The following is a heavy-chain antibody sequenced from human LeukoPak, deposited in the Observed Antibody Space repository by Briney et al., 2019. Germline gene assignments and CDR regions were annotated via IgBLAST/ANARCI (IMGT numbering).Heavy chain of an antibody. D-gene: IGHD2-21*01. CDR1: GGSISSGGYY. J-gene: IGHJ3*02. V-gene: IGHV4-31*03. Sequence: PSQTLSRTCTVSGGSISSGGYYWSWIRQHPGKGLEWIGYIYYSGSTYYNPSLKSRVTISVDTSKNQFSLKLSSVTAADTAVYYCARAEVIAMSRRAFDIWGQGTMVTVSS. CDR3: ARAEVIAMSRRAFDI. CDR2: IYYSGST.